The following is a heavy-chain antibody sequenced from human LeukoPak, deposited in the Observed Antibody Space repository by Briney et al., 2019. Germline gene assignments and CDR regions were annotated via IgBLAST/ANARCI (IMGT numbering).Heavy chain of an antibody. Sequence: ASVKVSCKASGYTFTSYDINWVGQPTGQGLEWLGWMNPNSGNTGYPQKFQCRVTMTRNTSISTAYMELSSMRSEDTAVYYCARGFWQQLVLYYYYYMDVEGKGTTVTISS. CDR1: GYTFTSYD. J-gene: IGHJ6*03. CDR3: ARGFWQQLVLYYYYYMDV. V-gene: IGHV1-8*01. D-gene: IGHD6-13*01. CDR2: MNPNSGNT.